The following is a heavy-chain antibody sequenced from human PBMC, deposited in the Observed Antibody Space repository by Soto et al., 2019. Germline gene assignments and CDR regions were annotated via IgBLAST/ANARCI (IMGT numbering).Heavy chain of an antibody. V-gene: IGHV2-5*02. CDR2: IYWDDDT. CDR1: GFSLTNDGVG. CDR3: AHSSLHYKEGFDP. J-gene: IGHJ5*02. Sequence: QITLKESGPTVVKPTQTLTLTCTFSGFSLTNDGVGVGWIRQPPGKAPEWLALIYWDDDTRYSPSLRSRLTITKDSSKNQVVLTMTNTDPVDKATYFCAHSSLHYKEGFDPWGQGTLVTVSS. D-gene: IGHD1-20*01.